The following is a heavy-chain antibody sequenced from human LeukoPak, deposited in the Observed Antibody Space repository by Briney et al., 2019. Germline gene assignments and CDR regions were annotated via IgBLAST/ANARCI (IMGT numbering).Heavy chain of an antibody. V-gene: IGHV3-7*01. D-gene: IGHD3-10*01. Sequence: GGSLRLSCAASGFTFSSYWMSWVRQAPGKGLEWVANIKQDGSEKYYVDSVKGRFTISRDNAKNSLYLQMNSLRAEDTAVYYCARVVLIVRGVIDYWGQGTLVTVSS. CDR3: ARVVLIVRGVIDY. CDR1: GFTFSSYW. J-gene: IGHJ4*02. CDR2: IKQDGSEK.